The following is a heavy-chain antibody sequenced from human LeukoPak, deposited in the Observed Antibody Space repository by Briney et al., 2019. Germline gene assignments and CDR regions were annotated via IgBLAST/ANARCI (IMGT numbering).Heavy chain of an antibody. CDR2: ISSSGSTI. Sequence: GGSLRLSCAASGFTFSSYEMNWVRQAPGKGLEWVSYISSSGSTIYYADSVKGRFTISRDNAKNSLYLQMNSLRAEDTAVYYCARPIDYGSGIFDYWGQGTLVTVSS. J-gene: IGHJ4*02. CDR3: ARPIDYGSGIFDY. D-gene: IGHD3-10*01. V-gene: IGHV3-48*03. CDR1: GFTFSSYE.